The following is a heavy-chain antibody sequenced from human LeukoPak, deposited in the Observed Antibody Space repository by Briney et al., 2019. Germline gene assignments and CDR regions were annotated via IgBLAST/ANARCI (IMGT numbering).Heavy chain of an antibody. Sequence: SETLSLTCAVSGYSISSGYYWGWIRQPPGKGLEWIGSIYHSGSTYYNPSLKSRVTISVDTSKNQFSLKLSSVTAADTAVYYCATTGTKSDYWGQGSLVTVSS. CDR2: IYHSGST. CDR1: GYSISSGYY. CDR3: ATTGTKSDY. V-gene: IGHV4-38-2*01. J-gene: IGHJ4*02. D-gene: IGHD1-7*01.